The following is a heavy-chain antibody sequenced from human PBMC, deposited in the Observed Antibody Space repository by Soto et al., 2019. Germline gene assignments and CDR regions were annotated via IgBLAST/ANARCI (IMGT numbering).Heavy chain of an antibody. CDR2: ISYSGST. V-gene: IGHV4-39*01. J-gene: IGHJ4*02. CDR1: WGSTSSTTYF. CDR3: VRHYYGSGSYIPTFEY. D-gene: IGHD3-10*01. Sequence: PSETLCLACTFSWGSTSSTTYFWGWTRQPPGKGMEWIGSISYSGSTFYNPSLKSRVTISVETSKNQFSLKLSSMTAAETAVYHCVRHYYGSGSYIPTFEYWGPGTLFTVSS.